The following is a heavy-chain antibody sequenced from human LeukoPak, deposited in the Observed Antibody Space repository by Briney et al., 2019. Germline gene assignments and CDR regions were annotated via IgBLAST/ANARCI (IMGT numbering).Heavy chain of an antibody. J-gene: IGHJ4*02. Sequence: SETLSLTCTVSGGSISGYYWNWIRQPPGKGLEWIGYIYYSGSTDYNPSLKSRVTISVDTSKNQFSLKLSSVTAADTAVYYCEVYYYDSSGYYFFDYWGQGTLVTVSS. D-gene: IGHD3-22*01. CDR1: GGSISGYY. CDR3: EVYYYDSSGYYFFDY. V-gene: IGHV4-59*12. CDR2: IYYSGST.